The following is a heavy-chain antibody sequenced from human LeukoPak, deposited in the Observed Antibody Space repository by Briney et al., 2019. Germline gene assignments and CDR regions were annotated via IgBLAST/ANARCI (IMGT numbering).Heavy chain of an antibody. J-gene: IGHJ4*02. CDR3: AGNYGPYYFDY. D-gene: IGHD3-10*01. Sequence: PGGSLRLSCAASGFTFSNYGMHWVRQAPGKGLEWVAVIWYDGSNKYYADSVKGRFTISRDNSKNTLYLQMNSLRAEDTAVYYCAGNYGPYYFDYSGQGTLVTVSS. V-gene: IGHV3-33*01. CDR2: IWYDGSNK. CDR1: GFTFSNYG.